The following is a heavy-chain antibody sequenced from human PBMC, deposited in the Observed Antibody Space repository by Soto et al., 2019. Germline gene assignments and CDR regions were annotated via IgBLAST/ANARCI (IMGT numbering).Heavy chain of an antibody. CDR3: SRDEIVVVPPAKGYYYYMDV. Sequence: GGSLRLSCAASGFTFSSYAMHWVRQAPGKGLEWVAVISYDGSNKYYAESVKGRFTISRDNSKNTLYLQMNSLRAEDTAVYYCSRDEIVVVPPAKGYYYYMDVWGKGTTVTVSS. CDR1: GFTFSSYA. J-gene: IGHJ6*03. CDR2: ISYDGSNK. V-gene: IGHV3-30-3*01. D-gene: IGHD2-2*01.